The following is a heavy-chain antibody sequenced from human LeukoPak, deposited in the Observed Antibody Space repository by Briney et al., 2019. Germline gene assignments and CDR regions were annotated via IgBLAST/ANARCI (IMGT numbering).Heavy chain of an antibody. J-gene: IGHJ4*02. Sequence: SETLSLTCTVSGGSIRSHYWSWIRQPPGKGLEWIGYISYSGSTNYSPSLKSRVTISVDTSKNQFSLKLSSVTAADAAVYYCARGISGWYYFDYWGQGTLVTVSS. CDR2: ISYSGST. D-gene: IGHD6-19*01. CDR3: ARGISGWYYFDY. V-gene: IGHV4-59*11. CDR1: GGSIRSHY.